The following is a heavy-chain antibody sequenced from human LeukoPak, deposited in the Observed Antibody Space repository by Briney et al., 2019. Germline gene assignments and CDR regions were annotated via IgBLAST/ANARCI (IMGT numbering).Heavy chain of an antibody. D-gene: IGHD2-8*01. CDR3: ANGNRCTSPNCLGYYYFYMDV. CDR2: FSGSGGTT. J-gene: IGHJ6*03. V-gene: IGHV3-23*01. Sequence: GGSLRLSCAASGFTFSSYAMNWVRQAPGRGLEWVSGFSGSGGTTYYADSVKGRFTISRDNPKNTLYLQMNSLRAEDTAVYYCANGNRCTSPNCLGYYYFYMDVWGKGTTVTVSS. CDR1: GFTFSSYA.